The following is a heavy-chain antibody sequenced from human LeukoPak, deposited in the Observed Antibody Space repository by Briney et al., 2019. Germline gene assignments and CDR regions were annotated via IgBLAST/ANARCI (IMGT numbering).Heavy chain of an antibody. V-gene: IGHV4-31*03. Sequence: PSETLSLTCTVSGGSISSGGYYWSWIRQHPGKGLEWIGYIYYSGSTYYNPSLKSRVTISVDTSKNQFSLKLSSVTAADTAVYYCAREGGDSSGYYLDYWGQGTLVTVSS. J-gene: IGHJ4*02. CDR1: GGSISSGGYY. CDR3: AREGGDSSGYYLDY. D-gene: IGHD3-22*01. CDR2: IYYSGST.